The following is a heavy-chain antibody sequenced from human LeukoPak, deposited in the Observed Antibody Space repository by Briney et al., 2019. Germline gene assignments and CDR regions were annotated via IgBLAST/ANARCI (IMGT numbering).Heavy chain of an antibody. Sequence: ASVKVSCKASGYTFTSYGISWVRQAPGQGLEWMGWISAYNGNTNYAQKLQGRVTMTTDTSTSTAYMELRSLRSDDTAVYYCAREGGRITMIVVVTPGAFDIWGRGTMVTVSS. CDR2: ISAYNGNT. D-gene: IGHD3-22*01. J-gene: IGHJ3*02. CDR1: GYTFTSYG. V-gene: IGHV1-18*01. CDR3: AREGGRITMIVVVTPGAFDI.